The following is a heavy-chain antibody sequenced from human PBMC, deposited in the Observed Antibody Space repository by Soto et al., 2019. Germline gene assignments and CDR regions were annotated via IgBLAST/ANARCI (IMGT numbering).Heavy chain of an antibody. CDR2: IIPIVGTA. CDR1: GGTFSSYT. CDR3: ARGNHRWLQLWYFDL. Sequence: QVQLVQSGAEVKKPGSSVTVSCKASGGTFSSYTISWVRQAPGQGLEWMGGIIPIVGTANYAQKFQGRFTITADESTSTAYMELSSLRSEDTAVYYCARGNHRWLQLWYFDLWGRGTLVTVSS. J-gene: IGHJ2*01. D-gene: IGHD5-12*01. V-gene: IGHV1-69*12.